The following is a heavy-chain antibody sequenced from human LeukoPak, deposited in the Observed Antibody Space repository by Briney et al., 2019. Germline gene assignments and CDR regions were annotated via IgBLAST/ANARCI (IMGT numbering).Heavy chain of an antibody. CDR2: INPNSGGT. J-gene: IGHJ4*02. CDR3: ARLGYSSWTSGVSKY. CDR1: GYTFTGYY. V-gene: IGHV1-2*04. D-gene: IGHD6-13*01. Sequence: ASVKVSCKASGYTFTGYYMHWVRQAPGQGLEWMGWINPNSGGTNYAQKFQGWVTMTRDTSISTAYMELNSLRAEDTAVYYCARLGYSSWTSGVSKYWGQGTLVTVSS.